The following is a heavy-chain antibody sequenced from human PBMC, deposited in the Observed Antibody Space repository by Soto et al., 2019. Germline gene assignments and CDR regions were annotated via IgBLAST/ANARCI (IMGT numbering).Heavy chain of an antibody. Sequence: EVQLVQSGTEVKKPGESLKISCKGSGYSFTKFWIAWVRQMPGKGLEWMGIIYPGDSDTRYSPSFQGQVTISADTSIDTAYLQWGSLKASDTAMFYCARLTETGQYARTFDSWGRGTLVTVSS. D-gene: IGHD3-9*01. CDR2: IYPGDSDT. J-gene: IGHJ4*01. V-gene: IGHV5-51*01. CDR1: GYSFTKFW. CDR3: ARLTETGQYARTFDS.